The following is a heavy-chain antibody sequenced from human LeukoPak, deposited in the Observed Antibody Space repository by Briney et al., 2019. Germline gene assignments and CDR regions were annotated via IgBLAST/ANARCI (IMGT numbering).Heavy chain of an antibody. V-gene: IGHV4-39*01. J-gene: IGHJ4*02. D-gene: IGHD2-2*01. CDR1: GGSISSSSYY. Sequence: SETLSLTCSVSGGSISSSSYYWGWIRQPPGKGPEWIGSIYYSGSTYYNPSLKSRVTISVDTSKNHFSLKLSSVTAADTAVYYRARHWGSTSSGVDYWGQGTLVTVSS. CDR3: ARHWGSTSSGVDY. CDR2: IYYSGST.